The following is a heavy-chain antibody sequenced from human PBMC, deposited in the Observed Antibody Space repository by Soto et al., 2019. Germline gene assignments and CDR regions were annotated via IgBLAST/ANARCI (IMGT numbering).Heavy chain of an antibody. D-gene: IGHD2-21*02. CDR2: IWYDGSNK. J-gene: IGHJ6*02. Sequence: GGSLRLSCAAAGFTFSSYGMHWVRQAPGKGLEWVAVIWYDGSNKYYADSVKGRFTISRDNSKNTLYLQMNSLRAEDTAVYYCARENCGGDCYASSSYGMDVWGQGTTVTVSS. CDR1: GFTFSSYG. CDR3: ARENCGGDCYASSSYGMDV. V-gene: IGHV3-33*01.